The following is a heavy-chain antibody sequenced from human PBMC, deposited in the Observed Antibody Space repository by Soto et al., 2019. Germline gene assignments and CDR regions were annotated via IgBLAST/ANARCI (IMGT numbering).Heavy chain of an antibody. V-gene: IGHV1-2*02. Sequence: ASVKVSCKSSGYTFTGYYMHWVRQAPGRGLEGMGWINPNSGGKNDAQKFQGGATMTRDTSISTASMELSRLRSDDTAVYYCARVVSMIVVVGEGAFDIWGQGTMVTVSS. CDR1: GYTFTGYY. J-gene: IGHJ3*02. D-gene: IGHD3-22*01. CDR2: INPNSGGK. CDR3: ARVVSMIVVVGEGAFDI.